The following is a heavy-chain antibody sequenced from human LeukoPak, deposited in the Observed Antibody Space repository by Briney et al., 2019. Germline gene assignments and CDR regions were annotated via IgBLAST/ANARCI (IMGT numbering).Heavy chain of an antibody. CDR1: GFTFSSYP. V-gene: IGHV3-30*18. J-gene: IGHJ4*02. CDR3: AESYDSGWYVSDY. CDR2: ISYDGSNK. D-gene: IGHD6-19*01. Sequence: GGSLRLSCVASGFTFSSYPMHWVRQAPGKGLEWVAVISYDGSNKYYADSVKGRFTISRDNSKNTLYLQMNSLRAEDTAVYYCAESYDSGWYVSDYWGQGTLVTVSS.